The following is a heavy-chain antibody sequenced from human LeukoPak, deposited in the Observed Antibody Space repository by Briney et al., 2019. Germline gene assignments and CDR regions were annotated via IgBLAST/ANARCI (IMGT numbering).Heavy chain of an antibody. CDR3: ARDPYCSSTSCYTLFDP. CDR1: GFTFSSYS. CDR2: ISSSSSTI. J-gene: IGHJ5*02. V-gene: IGHV3-48*01. D-gene: IGHD2-2*02. Sequence: GGSLRLSCAASGFTFSSYSMNWVRQAPGKGLEWVSYISSSSSTIYYADSVKGRFTISRGNAKNSLYLQMNSLRAEDTAVYYCARDPYCSSTSCYTLFDPWGQGTLVTVSS.